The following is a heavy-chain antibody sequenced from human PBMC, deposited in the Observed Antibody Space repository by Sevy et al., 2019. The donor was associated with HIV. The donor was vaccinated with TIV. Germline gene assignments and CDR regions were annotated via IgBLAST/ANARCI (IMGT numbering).Heavy chain of an antibody. CDR1: GFTFGDYA. CDR3: IRDVGYCPSSTCYPDFDY. J-gene: IGHJ4*02. V-gene: IGHV3-49*04. Sequence: SLRLSCTGSGFTFGDYAMSWVRQAPGKELEWVGFIRSEAYGGATQYAASVKGRFTISRDDFKSIAYLQMNSLQTDDTGVYYCIRDVGYCPSSTCYPDFDYWGQGTLVTVSS. D-gene: IGHD2-2*01. CDR2: IRSEAYGGAT.